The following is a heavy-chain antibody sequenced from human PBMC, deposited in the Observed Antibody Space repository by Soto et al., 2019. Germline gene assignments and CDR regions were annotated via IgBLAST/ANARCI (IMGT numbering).Heavy chain of an antibody. CDR2: ISFDGSTE. Sequence: QVQLVESGGGVVQPGRSLRLSCAASGFTFISYAMHWVRQAPGKGLEWVAVISFDGSTEYYADSVKGRFTISRDNSQNTVYLQMNSLRSEDTAVYYCARSTHGSGSYTHFYYGLDVWGQGTTVTVSS. V-gene: IGHV3-30-3*01. D-gene: IGHD3-10*01. CDR3: ARSTHGSGSYTHFYYGLDV. J-gene: IGHJ6*02. CDR1: GFTFISYA.